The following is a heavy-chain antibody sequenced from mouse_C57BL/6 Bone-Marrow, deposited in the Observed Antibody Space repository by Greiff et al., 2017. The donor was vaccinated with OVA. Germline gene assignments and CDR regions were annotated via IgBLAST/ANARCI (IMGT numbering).Heavy chain of an antibody. CDR3: ARGITTVVADY. Sequence: DVQLQESGPGLVKPSQSLSLTCSVTGYSITSGYYWNWIRQFPGNKLEWMGYISYDGSNNYNPSLKNRISITRDTSKNQFFLKLNSVTTEDTATYYCARGITTVVADYWGQGTTLTVSS. V-gene: IGHV3-6*01. D-gene: IGHD1-1*01. CDR2: ISYDGSN. J-gene: IGHJ2*01. CDR1: GYSITSGYY.